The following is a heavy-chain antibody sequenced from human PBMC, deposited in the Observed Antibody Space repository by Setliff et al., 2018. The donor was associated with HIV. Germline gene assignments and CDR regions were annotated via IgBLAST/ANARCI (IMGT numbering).Heavy chain of an antibody. J-gene: IGHJ4*02. D-gene: IGHD2-2*01. Sequence: SETLSLTCAVSGYSLSSDYYWGWIRQPPGKGLEWIGFVSYTGTTRYSPSLRSRISISIDASKNKFSLQLSSVTAADTAVYYCARQSTTSRDFDSWGQGTLVTVSS. V-gene: IGHV4-38-2*01. CDR3: ARQSTTSRDFDS. CDR1: GYSLSSDYY. CDR2: VSYTGTT.